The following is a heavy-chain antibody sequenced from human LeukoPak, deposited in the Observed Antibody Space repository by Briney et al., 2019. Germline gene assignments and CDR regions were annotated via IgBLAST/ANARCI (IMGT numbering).Heavy chain of an antibody. V-gene: IGHV3-30*02. CDR2: IRDDGGDK. Sequence: PGGSLRLSCAASGFTFNNYGMHWVRQAPGKGLEWVAFIRDDGGDKFYADSVKDRFTISRDNAKNTLSLQMNSLRAEDTAVYYCARGGGNYSPQDYWGQGTLVTVSS. CDR3: ARGGGNYSPQDY. D-gene: IGHD1-26*01. J-gene: IGHJ4*02. CDR1: GFTFNNYG.